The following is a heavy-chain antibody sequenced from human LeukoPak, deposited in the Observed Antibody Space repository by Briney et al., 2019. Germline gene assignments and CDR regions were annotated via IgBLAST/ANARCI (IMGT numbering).Heavy chain of an antibody. Sequence: GGSLRVSCAASGFTFISYAMSCVRQAPGKGLECVSAVSGSGGSTYYVDSVKGRFSPSRDNSKNTLYLYINSLRAQGTGVYFCAKAQPYYCSSTSCFLFDYWGQGTLVTVSS. V-gene: IGHV3-23*01. CDR1: GFTFISYA. D-gene: IGHD2-2*01. CDR2: VSGSGGST. J-gene: IGHJ4*02. CDR3: AKAQPYYCSSTSCFLFDY.